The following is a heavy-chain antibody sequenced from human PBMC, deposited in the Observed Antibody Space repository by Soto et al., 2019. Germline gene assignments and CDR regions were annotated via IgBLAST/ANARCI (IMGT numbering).Heavy chain of an antibody. CDR1: GGSISSYY. CDR2: IYYSGST. CDR3: ARVWEMAYTPGANWFDP. Sequence: SETLSLTCTVSGGSISSYYWSWIRQPPGKGLEWIGYIYYSGSTNYNPSLKSRVTISVDTSKNQFSLKLSSVTAADTAVYYCARVWEMAYTPGANWFDPWGQGTLVTVSS. D-gene: IGHD1-26*01. V-gene: IGHV4-59*01. J-gene: IGHJ5*02.